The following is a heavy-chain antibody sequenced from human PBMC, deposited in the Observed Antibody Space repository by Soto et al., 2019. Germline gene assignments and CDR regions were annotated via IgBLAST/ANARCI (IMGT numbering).Heavy chain of an antibody. Sequence: SETLSLTCTVSGGSIISSSYYFVCIRQRPWKGLEWIGSIYYSGSTYYNPSLKSRVTISVDTSKNQFSLKLSSVTAADTAVYYCARHLAAAGNYYYYYGMDVWGQGTTVTVSS. CDR1: GGSIISSSYY. CDR3: ARHLAAAGNYYYYYGMDV. V-gene: IGHV4-39*01. J-gene: IGHJ6*02. CDR2: IYYSGST. D-gene: IGHD6-13*01.